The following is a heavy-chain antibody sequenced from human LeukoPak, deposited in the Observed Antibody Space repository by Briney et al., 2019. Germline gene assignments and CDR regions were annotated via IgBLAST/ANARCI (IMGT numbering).Heavy chain of an antibody. CDR2: IQTSGST. V-gene: IGHV4-4*07. CDR3: ARVGDYALKD. Sequence: SETLSLTCTVSGGSISSYYWSWVRQPTGKGLEWIGRIQTSGSTNYNPSLKSRVTMSLDTSKNQSTLKLFSVTAADTAVYYCARVGDYALKDWGQGTLVTVSS. CDR1: GGSISSYY. J-gene: IGHJ4*02. D-gene: IGHD3-16*01.